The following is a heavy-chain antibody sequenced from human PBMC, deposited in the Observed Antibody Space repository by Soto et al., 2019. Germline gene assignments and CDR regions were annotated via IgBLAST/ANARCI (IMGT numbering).Heavy chain of an antibody. J-gene: IGHJ4*02. CDR1: GFTFTSYA. CDR3: ARDRATFDY. V-gene: IGHV3-23*01. D-gene: IGHD1-26*01. CDR2: ISGSGSNT. Sequence: GGSLRLSCAASGFTFTSYAMSWVRLTPGKGLEWVSSISGSGSNTFYADSVRGRFTISRDNSKNTVFLQMNNLRAEDTAVYFCARDRATFDYWGQGTRVTVSS.